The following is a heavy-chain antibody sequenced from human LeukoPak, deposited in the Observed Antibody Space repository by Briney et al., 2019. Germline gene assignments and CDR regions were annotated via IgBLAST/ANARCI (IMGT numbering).Heavy chain of an antibody. CDR3: ARDRRYSSSCFDY. V-gene: IGHV3-66*01. D-gene: IGHD6-6*01. CDR1: GFTFSNYC. J-gene: IGHJ4*02. Sequence: GGSLRLSCADSGFTFSNYCMSWVRQAPGKGLEWVSVVYSGGSTYYADSVKGRFTISRDNSKNTLYLQMNSLRAEDTAVYYCARDRRYSSSCFDYWGQGTLVTVSS. CDR2: VYSGGST.